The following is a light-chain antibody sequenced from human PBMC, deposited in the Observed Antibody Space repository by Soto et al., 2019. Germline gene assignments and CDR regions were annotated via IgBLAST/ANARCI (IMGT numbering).Light chain of an antibody. V-gene: IGKV1-5*03. CDR1: QSISTW. J-gene: IGKJ2*02. CDR2: KAS. CDR3: QQYYSFSWT. Sequence: DIQMTQSPSTLSASVGDRVAITCRASQSISTWLAWYQQKSGKAPKLLIYKASTLESGVPSRFSCSGSGTEFTLTISSLQPDDFATYYCQQYYSFSWTFGQGTKLEIK.